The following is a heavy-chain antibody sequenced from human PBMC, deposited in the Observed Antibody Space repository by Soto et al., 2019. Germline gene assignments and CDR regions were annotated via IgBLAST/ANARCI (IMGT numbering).Heavy chain of an antibody. CDR1: ELKFGSYW. CDR3: ARVRANDYVMDY. CDR2: IKREGSEK. Sequence: GGPHRLSYTSSELKFGSYWMTWIRHEQGKGLQWVANIKREGSEKYYVDYVKGGLTISRDNADNLVFLDMNSLRVDDTATYYCARVRANDYVMDYWGQGALVTVSS. J-gene: IGHJ4*02. D-gene: IGHD4-17*01. V-gene: IGHV3-7*03.